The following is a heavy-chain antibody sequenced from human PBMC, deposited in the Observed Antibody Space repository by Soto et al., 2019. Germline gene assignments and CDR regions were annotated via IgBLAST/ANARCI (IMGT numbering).Heavy chain of an antibody. CDR1: EFTFSTYP. D-gene: IGHD3-3*01. CDR2: ISHDEGNK. Sequence: QVLLVESGGGVVQPGGSLRLSCTASEFTFSTYPMHWVHQAPGKGLEWVAVISHDEGNKFYGDSMKGRFTISRDNSKNTLYLQMNSLRSDDTAVYYCARGASDFWGGYPEIHFFDSWGQGTLVTVSS. CDR3: ARGASDFWGGYPEIHFFDS. V-gene: IGHV3-30-3*01. J-gene: IGHJ4*02.